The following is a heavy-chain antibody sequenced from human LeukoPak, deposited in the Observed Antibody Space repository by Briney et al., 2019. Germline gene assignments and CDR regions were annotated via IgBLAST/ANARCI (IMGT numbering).Heavy chain of an antibody. CDR2: ISTGGTTI. CDR3: VRTTYYKDTSGYYIPGGMDV. J-gene: IGHJ6*02. D-gene: IGHD3-22*01. CDR1: GFTFSDYY. Sequence: GGSLRLSCAASGFTFSDYYMSWIRQAPGKGLEWVSDISTGGTTIYYADSVKGRFAISRDNAKASLYLQINSLTAEDTAVYYCVRTTYYKDTSGYYIPGGMDVWGQGTTVTVTS. V-gene: IGHV3-11*01.